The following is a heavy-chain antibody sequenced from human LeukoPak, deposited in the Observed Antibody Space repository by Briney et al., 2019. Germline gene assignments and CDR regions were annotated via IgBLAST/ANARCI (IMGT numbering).Heavy chain of an antibody. V-gene: IGHV4-39*01. J-gene: IGHJ4*02. CDR1: GGSISSSSYY. CDR3: ARPSRDSSGWLN. Sequence: ASETLSLTXTVSGGSISSSSYYWGWISQPPGKGLEWIGSIYYSGSTYYNPSLKSRVTISVDTSKNQFSLKLSSVTAADTAVYYCARPSRDSSGWLNWGQGTLVTVSS. D-gene: IGHD6-19*01. CDR2: IYYSGST.